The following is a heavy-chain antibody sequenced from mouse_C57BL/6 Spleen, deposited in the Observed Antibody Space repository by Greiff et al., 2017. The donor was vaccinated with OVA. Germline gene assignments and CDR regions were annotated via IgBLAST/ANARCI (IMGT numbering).Heavy chain of an antibody. V-gene: IGHV14-4*01. CDR3: TTGSPFAY. CDR1: GFNIKDVY. CDR2: IDPENGDT. J-gene: IGHJ3*01. Sequence: VQLQQSGAELVRPGASVKLSCTASGFNIKDVYMHWVKQRPEQGLEWIGWIDPENGDTEYASKFQGKATITADTSSNTAYLQLSSLTSEDTAVYYCTTGSPFAYWGQGTLVTVSA.